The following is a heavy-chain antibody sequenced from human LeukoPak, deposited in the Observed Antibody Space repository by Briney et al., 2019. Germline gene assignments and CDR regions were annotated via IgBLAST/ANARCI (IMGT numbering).Heavy chain of an antibody. V-gene: IGHV4-59*01. CDR2: IYYSGST. CDR1: GSSISSYY. J-gene: IGHJ4*02. D-gene: IGHD3-22*01. Sequence: SETLSLTCTVSGSSISSYYWSWIRQPPGKGLEWIGYIYYSGSTNYNPSLKSRVTISVDTSKNQFSLKLSSVTAADTAVYYCARVRGYFDYWGQGTLVTVSS. CDR3: ARVRGYFDY.